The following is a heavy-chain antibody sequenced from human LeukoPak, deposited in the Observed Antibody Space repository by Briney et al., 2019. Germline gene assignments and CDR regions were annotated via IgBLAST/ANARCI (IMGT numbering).Heavy chain of an antibody. CDR2: IYYSGST. CDR1: GGSISSSSYY. J-gene: IGHJ4*02. D-gene: IGHD3-3*01. CDR3: AREGGFFRPLDY. Sequence: SETLSLTCTVSGGSISSSSYYWGWIRQPPGKGLEWIGSIYYSGSTYYNPSLKSRVTIPVDTSKNQFSLKLSSVTAADTAVYYCAREGGFFRPLDYSGQGTLVTVSS. V-gene: IGHV4-39*07.